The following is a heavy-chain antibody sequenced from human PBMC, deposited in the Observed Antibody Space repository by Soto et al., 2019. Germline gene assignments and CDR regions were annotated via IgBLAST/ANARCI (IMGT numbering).Heavy chain of an antibody. Sequence: EVQLLESGGGLVQPGGSLRLSCAASGFTFNDYAMNWVRQTPGKGLEWVSAISGRDGRNTYYANSVKGRFTVSRDNSKDTLYLQMHSLRAEDTAMYYCANVRGWGHGALVTVSS. CDR1: GFTFNDYA. CDR3: ANVRG. D-gene: IGHD6-6*01. V-gene: IGHV3-23*01. J-gene: IGHJ4*01. CDR2: ISGRDGRNT.